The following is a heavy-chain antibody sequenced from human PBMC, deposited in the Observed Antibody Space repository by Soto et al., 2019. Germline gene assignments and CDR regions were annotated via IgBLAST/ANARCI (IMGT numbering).Heavy chain of an antibody. D-gene: IGHD3-3*01. CDR1: VGSISSGGYY. CDR2: IYYSGST. CDR3: ATGTDFWRGLGHYYYGMDV. Sequence: SETLSLTCTVSVGSISSGGYYWSWIRQHPGKGLEWIGYIYYSGSTYYNPSLKGRVTISVDTSKNQFSLKLSSVTAADTAVYYCATGTDFWRGLGHYYYGMDVWGRGTTVNVSS. V-gene: IGHV4-31*03. J-gene: IGHJ6*02.